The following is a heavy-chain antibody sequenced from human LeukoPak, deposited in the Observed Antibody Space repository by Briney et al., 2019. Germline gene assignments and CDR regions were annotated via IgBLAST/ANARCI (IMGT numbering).Heavy chain of an antibody. Sequence: GGSLRLSCAASGFTFSSYAMHWVRQAPGKGLEWVAVISYDGSNKYYADSVKGRFTISRDNSKNTLYLQMNSLRAEDTAVYYCARDLRVGATTDYWGQGTLVTVSS. D-gene: IGHD1-26*01. CDR3: ARDLRVGATTDY. V-gene: IGHV3-30*04. CDR1: GFTFSSYA. J-gene: IGHJ4*02. CDR2: ISYDGSNK.